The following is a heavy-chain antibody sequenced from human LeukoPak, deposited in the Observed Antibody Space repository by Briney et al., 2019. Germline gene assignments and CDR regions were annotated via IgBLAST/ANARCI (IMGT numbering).Heavy chain of an antibody. CDR2: IYYSGST. Sequence: SETLSLTCTVSGGSISTSTYYWGWIRQPPGKGLEWIGTIYYSGSTYYNPSLKSRVTISVDTSKNQFSLKLSSVTAADTAVYYCARGRPSRYWGQGTLVTVSS. J-gene: IGHJ4*02. CDR1: GGSISTSTYY. V-gene: IGHV4-39*07. CDR3: ARGRPSRY.